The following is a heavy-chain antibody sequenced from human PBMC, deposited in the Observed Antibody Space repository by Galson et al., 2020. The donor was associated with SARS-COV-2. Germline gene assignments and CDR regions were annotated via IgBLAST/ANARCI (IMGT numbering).Heavy chain of an antibody. J-gene: IGHJ4*02. Sequence: GGSLRLSCAASGFTVSSKYMNWVRQAPGKGLEWVSAIYSGGNTYYADSVKGRFTISRDISKNTLYLQMNSLRAEDTAVYYCARYLGYYFDYWGQGTLVTVSS. CDR3: ARYLGYYFDY. V-gene: IGHV3-66*01. CDR2: IYSGGNT. CDR1: GFTVSSKY. D-gene: IGHD1-26*01.